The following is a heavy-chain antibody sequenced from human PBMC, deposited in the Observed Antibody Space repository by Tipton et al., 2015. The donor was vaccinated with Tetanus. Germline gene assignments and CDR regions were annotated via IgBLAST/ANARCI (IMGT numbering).Heavy chain of an antibody. CDR3: ASGSTLDY. CDR2: ISSTSSYI. V-gene: IGHV3-21*06. D-gene: IGHD1-26*01. Sequence: VQLVQSGGGLVKPGGSLRLSCVVSGFTFSNYGMNWVRQAPGKGLEGVSSISSTSSYIYYAGSVKGRFTVSRDNAKSSLYLQMNSLRAEDTAVYYCASGSTLDYWGQGTLVTVSS. J-gene: IGHJ4*02. CDR1: GFTFSNYG.